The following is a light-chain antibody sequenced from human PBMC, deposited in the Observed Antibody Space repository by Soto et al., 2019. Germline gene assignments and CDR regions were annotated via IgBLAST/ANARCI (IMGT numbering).Light chain of an antibody. J-gene: IGKJ1*01. V-gene: IGKV1-17*01. CDR3: LQHNSFPWT. Sequence: DIQLTQSPSSLSASVGDRVTITCRASQGFTNYLTWYQQKPGKAPKRLIYAASNFHSGVPSRFSGSGSGTEFTLTISSLQPEDFATYYCLQHNSFPWTFGQGTRVEI. CDR1: QGFTNY. CDR2: AAS.